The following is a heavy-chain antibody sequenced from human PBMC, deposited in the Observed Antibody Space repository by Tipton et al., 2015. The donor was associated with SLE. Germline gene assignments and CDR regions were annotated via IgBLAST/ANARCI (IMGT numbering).Heavy chain of an antibody. CDR2: IYYSVST. D-gene: IGHD2-15*01. CDR1: GGSISSHY. V-gene: IGHV4-59*11. CDR3: AREGHCSGGSCYPWFDP. Sequence: TLSLTCTVSGGSISSHYWSWIRQPPGKGLEWIGYIYYSVSTNYNPPLKSRVTISVDTSKNQFSLKLSSVTAADTAVYYCAREGHCSGGSCYPWFDPWGQGTLVTVSS. J-gene: IGHJ5*02.